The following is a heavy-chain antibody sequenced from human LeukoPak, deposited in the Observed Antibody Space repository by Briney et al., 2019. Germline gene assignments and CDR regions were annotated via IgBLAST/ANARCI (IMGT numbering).Heavy chain of an antibody. CDR3: ARHASPVSLGYYYYYGMDV. CDR1: GGSFSGYY. CDR2: INHSGST. J-gene: IGHJ6*02. D-gene: IGHD3-16*01. V-gene: IGHV4-34*01. Sequence: PSETLSLTCAVYGGSFSGYYWSWIRQPPGKGLEWIGEINHSGSTNYNPSLKSRVTISVDTSKNQFSLKLSSVTAADTAVYYCARHASPVSLGYYYYYGMDVWGQGTTVTVSS.